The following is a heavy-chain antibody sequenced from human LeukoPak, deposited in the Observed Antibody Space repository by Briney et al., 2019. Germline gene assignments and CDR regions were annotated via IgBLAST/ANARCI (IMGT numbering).Heavy chain of an antibody. CDR2: INPSGDNT. CDR1: GYTFTNNF. J-gene: IGHJ5*02. CDR3: ARATHEYSSPVNWFDP. Sequence: ASVKVSCKASGYTFTNNFMHWVRQAPGQGLEWMGIINPSGDNTWYAQKFQGRVTMTRDMATSTDYMEVSSLRSEDTAVYYCARATHEYSSPVNWFDPWGQGTLVTVSS. D-gene: IGHD6-6*01. V-gene: IGHV1-46*01.